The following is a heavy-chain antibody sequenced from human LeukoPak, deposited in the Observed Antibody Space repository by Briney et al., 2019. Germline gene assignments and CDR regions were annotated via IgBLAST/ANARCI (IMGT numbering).Heavy chain of an antibody. CDR1: EFTFSSYS. J-gene: IGHJ4*02. V-gene: IGHV3-21*01. Sequence: GGSLRLSCAASEFTFSSYSMNWVRQAPGKGLEWVSSISSSSSYIYYADSVKGRFTISRDNAKNSLYLQMNSLRAEDTAVYYCARENYYDSSGYLDWGQGTLVTVSS. CDR2: ISSSSSYI. CDR3: ARENYYDSSGYLD. D-gene: IGHD3-22*01.